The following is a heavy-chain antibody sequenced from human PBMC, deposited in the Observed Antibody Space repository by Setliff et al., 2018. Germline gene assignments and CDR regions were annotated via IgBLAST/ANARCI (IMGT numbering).Heavy chain of an antibody. D-gene: IGHD1-1*01. V-gene: IGHV4-39*02. J-gene: IGHJ3*01. CDR1: GGSLDRSGYY. CDR2: VYHRGST. CDR3: AKDRYSFGSQMYWNSFSL. Sequence: SETLSLTCTVSGGSLDRSGYYWGWIRQPPGKGLEWIASVYHRGSTYYNPSLKSRVTISVDMSRNQFSLQLKSVTAADTAVYYCAKDRYSFGSQMYWNSFSLWGPRTMVTVSS.